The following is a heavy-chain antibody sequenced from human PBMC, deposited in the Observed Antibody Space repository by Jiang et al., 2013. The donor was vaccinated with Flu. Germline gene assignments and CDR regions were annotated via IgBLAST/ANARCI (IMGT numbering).Heavy chain of an antibody. CDR1: GGTFSSYA. V-gene: IGHV1-69*04. J-gene: IGHJ6*02. Sequence: SSVKVSCKASGGTFSSYAISWVRQAPGQGLQWMGGIIPLLGIANYAQKFQGRVTITADKSTSTAYMELTSLRSEETAVYYCARGGNYCTSTSCYGGLPGYYYYGMDVWGQGTTVTVSS. CDR2: IIPLLGIA. CDR3: ARGGNYCTSTSCYGGLPGYYYYGMDV. D-gene: IGHD2-2*01.